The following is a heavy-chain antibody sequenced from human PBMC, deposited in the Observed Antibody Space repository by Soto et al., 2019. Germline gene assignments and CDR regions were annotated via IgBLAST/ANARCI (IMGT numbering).Heavy chain of an antibody. CDR2: SNHSGSN. CDR3: ARGGLIRGVLYY. D-gene: IGHD3-10*01. J-gene: IGHJ4*02. Sequence: QVQVQQWGAGLLKPSETLSLTCAVYDGSSNNDYWSWIRQPPGKGLELLRESNHSGSNNYNASLKGRVTISEDTSKKQFSVELRFVTAADTAVYYCARGGLIRGVLYYWGQGTLVTVSS. CDR1: DGSSNNDY. V-gene: IGHV4-34*01.